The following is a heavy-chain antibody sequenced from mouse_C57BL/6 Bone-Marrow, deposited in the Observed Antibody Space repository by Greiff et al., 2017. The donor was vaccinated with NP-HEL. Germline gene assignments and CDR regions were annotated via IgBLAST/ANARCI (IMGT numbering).Heavy chain of an antibody. D-gene: IGHD1-1*01. V-gene: IGHV3-6*01. J-gene: IGHJ4*01. CDR1: GYSITSGYY. CDR3: AREGWYYGSSYYAMDY. CDR2: ISYDGSN. Sequence: EVKVEESGPGLVKPSQSLSLTCSVTGYSITSGYYWNWIRQFPGNKLEWMGYISYDGSNNYNPSLKNRISITRDTSKNQFFLKLNSVTTEDTATYYCAREGWYYGSSYYAMDYWGQGTSVTVSS.